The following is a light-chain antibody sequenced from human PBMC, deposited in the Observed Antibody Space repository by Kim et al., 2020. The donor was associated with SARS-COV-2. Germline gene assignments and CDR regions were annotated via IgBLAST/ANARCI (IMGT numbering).Light chain of an antibody. CDR1: TLPEKQ. V-gene: IGLV3-25*03. Sequence: YPGQTARIPRSGETLPEKQTYWYQQKSGQAPLLVIYKDNERPSGIPGRFSGSSSGTTVTLTNSGVQAEDDADYYCQSADGSGTYVFGTGTKVTVL. J-gene: IGLJ1*01. CDR3: QSADGSGTYV. CDR2: KDN.